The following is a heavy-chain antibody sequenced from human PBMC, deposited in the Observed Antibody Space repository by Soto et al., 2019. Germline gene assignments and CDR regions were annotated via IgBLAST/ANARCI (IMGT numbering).Heavy chain of an antibody. V-gene: IGHV3-21*01. J-gene: IGHJ5*02. Sequence: EVQLVESGGGLVKPGGSLRLSCAASGFSFSSYTMNWVRQAPGKGLDWVSAISPTSSYIYYADSVKGRVTISRDNAKNSLYLQLNSLRAEDTAVYYCAIDSPPAAPYSSAWTGWFDPWGQGTRVTVSS. D-gene: IGHD6-19*01. CDR1: GFSFSSYT. CDR3: AIDSPPAAPYSSAWTGWFDP. CDR2: ISPTSSYI.